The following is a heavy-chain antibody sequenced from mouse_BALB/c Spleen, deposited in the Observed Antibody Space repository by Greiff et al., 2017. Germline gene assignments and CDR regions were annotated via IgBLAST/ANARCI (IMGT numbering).Heavy chain of an antibody. Sequence: EVKVVESGGGLVKPGGSLKLSCAASGFTFSSYAMSWVRQSPEKRLEWVAEISSGGSYTYYPDTVTGRFTISRDNAKNTLYLEMSSLRSEDTAMYYCARVSSGPYFDYWGQGTTLTVSS. D-gene: IGHD3-1*01. CDR2: ISSGGSYT. CDR3: ARVSSGPYFDY. CDR1: GFTFSSYA. V-gene: IGHV5-9-4*01. J-gene: IGHJ2*01.